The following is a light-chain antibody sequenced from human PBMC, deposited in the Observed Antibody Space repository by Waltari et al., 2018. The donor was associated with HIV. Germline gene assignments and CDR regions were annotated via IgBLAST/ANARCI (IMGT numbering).Light chain of an antibody. CDR3: QQYDTWPRT. CDR2: GAS. Sequence: ETVMTQSPATLSVSPAERVILSCRASQSVKSNLAWYQQKPGQAPRLLIYGASTRATGTPARFSGSGSGTEFTLTISDLHSEDSAVYYCQQYDTWPRTFGRGTKVEFK. J-gene: IGKJ1*01. CDR1: QSVKSN. V-gene: IGKV3-15*01.